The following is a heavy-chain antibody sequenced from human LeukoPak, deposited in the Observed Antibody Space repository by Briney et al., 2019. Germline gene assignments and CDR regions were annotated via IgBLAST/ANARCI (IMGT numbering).Heavy chain of an antibody. V-gene: IGHV3-21*04. D-gene: IGHD3-16*01. J-gene: IGHJ6*02. CDR2: ISNSSSYI. CDR3: ARGGGLDV. Sequence: PGGSLRLSCAASGFTFSSYAMSWVRQAPGKGLEWVSSISNSSSYIYYADSVKGRFTISRDNAKNSLYLQMSNLRAEDTAVYFCARGGGLDVWGQGATVTVSS. CDR1: GFTFSSYA.